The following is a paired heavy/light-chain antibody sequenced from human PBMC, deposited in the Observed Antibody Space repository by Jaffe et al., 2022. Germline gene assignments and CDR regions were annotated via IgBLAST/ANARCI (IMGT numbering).Light chain of an antibody. V-gene: IGKV3-20*01. CDR1: QSVSSSY. Sequence: EIVLTQSPGTLSLSPGERATLSCRASQSVSSSYLAWYQQKPGQAPRLLIYGASSRATGIPDRFSGSGSGTDFTLTISRLEPEDFAVYYCQQYGSSPETFGQGTKVEIK. CDR3: QQYGSSPET. J-gene: IGKJ1*01. CDR2: GAS.
Heavy chain of an antibody. J-gene: IGHJ4*02. Sequence: QVQLVQSGAEVKKPGASVKVSCKASGYTFTSYGISWVRQAPGQGLEWMGWISAYNGNTNYAQKLQGRVTMTTDTSTSTAYMELRSLRSDDTAVYYCARVLKPTVWGSYFSDYWGQGTLVTVSS. CDR2: ISAYNGNT. CDR3: ARVLKPTVWGSYFSDY. CDR1: GYTFTSYG. D-gene: IGHD3-16*01. V-gene: IGHV1-18*01.